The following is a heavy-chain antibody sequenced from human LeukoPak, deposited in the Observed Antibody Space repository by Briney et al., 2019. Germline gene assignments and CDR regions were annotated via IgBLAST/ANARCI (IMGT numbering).Heavy chain of an antibody. CDR2: IYTSGST. J-gene: IGHJ4*02. CDR1: GGSISSYY. V-gene: IGHV4-4*07. D-gene: IGHD3-3*01. CDR3: ARERRFLEWSDPWYFDY. Sequence: PSETLSLTCTVSGGSISSYYWSWIRQPAGKGLEWIGRIYTSGSTNYNPSLKGRVTMSVDTSKNQFSLKLSSVTAADTAVYYCARERRFLEWSDPWYFDYWGQGTLVTVSS.